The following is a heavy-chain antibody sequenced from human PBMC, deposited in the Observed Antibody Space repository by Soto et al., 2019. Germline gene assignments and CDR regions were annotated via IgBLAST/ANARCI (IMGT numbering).Heavy chain of an antibody. Sequence: SETLSLTCTVSGGSISSGDYYWSWIRQPPGKGLEWIGYIYYSGSTYYNPSLKSRVTISVDTSKNQFSLKLSSVTAAHTAVYYCARTLYDNGNYFDYWGQGTLVTVSS. V-gene: IGHV4-30-4*01. D-gene: IGHD3-22*01. CDR3: ARTLYDNGNYFDY. CDR1: GGSISSGDYY. CDR2: IYYSGST. J-gene: IGHJ4*02.